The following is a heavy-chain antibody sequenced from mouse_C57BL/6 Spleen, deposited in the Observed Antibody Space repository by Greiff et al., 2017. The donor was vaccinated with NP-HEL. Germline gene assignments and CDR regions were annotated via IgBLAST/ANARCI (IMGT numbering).Heavy chain of an antibody. V-gene: IGHV1-82*01. CDR2: IYPGDGDT. CDR3: AREDYYGSSLDY. Sequence: QVQLQQSGPELVKPGASVKISCKASGYAFSSSWMNWVKQRPGKGLEWIGRIYPGDGDTNYNGKFKGKATLTADKSSSTAYMQLSSLTSEDSAVYFCAREDYYGSSLDYWGQVTTLTVSS. J-gene: IGHJ2*01. D-gene: IGHD1-1*01. CDR1: GYAFSSSW.